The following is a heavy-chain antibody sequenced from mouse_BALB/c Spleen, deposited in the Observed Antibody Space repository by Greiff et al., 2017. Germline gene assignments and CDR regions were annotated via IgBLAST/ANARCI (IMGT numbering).Heavy chain of an antibody. J-gene: IGHJ4*01. D-gene: IGHD4-1*01. Sequence: EVMLVESGGGLVQPGGSRKLSCAASGFTFSSFGMHWVRQAPEKGLEWVAYISSGSSTIYYADTVKGRFTISRDNPKNTLFLQMTSLRSEDTAMYYCARTGTSGAMDYWGQGTSVTVSS. CDR1: GFTFSSFG. CDR3: ARTGTSGAMDY. CDR2: ISSGSSTI. V-gene: IGHV5-17*02.